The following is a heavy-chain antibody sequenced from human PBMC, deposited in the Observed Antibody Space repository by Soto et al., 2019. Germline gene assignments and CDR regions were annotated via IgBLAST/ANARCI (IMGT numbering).Heavy chain of an antibody. V-gene: IGHV4-31*03. Sequence: QVQLQESGPGLVKPSQTLSLTCTVSGGSISSGGYYWSWIRQHPGKGLEWIGYIYYSGSTYYNPSLKSRLTISVDTSKNQFCLQLSSVTAADTAVYYCARGVTMVRGVIHTPYFDYWGQGTLVTVSS. CDR2: IYYSGST. J-gene: IGHJ4*02. CDR3: ARGVTMVRGVIHTPYFDY. CDR1: GGSISSGGYY. D-gene: IGHD3-10*01.